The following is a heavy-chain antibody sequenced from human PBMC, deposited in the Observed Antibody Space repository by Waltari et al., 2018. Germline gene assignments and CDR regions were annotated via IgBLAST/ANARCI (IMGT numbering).Heavy chain of an antibody. CDR3: ARHQVPAAGGYYYYMDV. D-gene: IGHD2-2*01. CDR2: SIHIFGTA. J-gene: IGHJ6*03. V-gene: IGHV1-69*05. Sequence: QVQLVQSGAEVKKPGSSVKVSCKASGGTFSSYAISWVRQAPGQGLEWMGGSIHIFGTANYAQKFQGRVTITTDESTSTAYMELSSLRSEDTAVYYCARHQVPAAGGYYYYMDVWGKGTTVTVSS. CDR1: GGTFSSYA.